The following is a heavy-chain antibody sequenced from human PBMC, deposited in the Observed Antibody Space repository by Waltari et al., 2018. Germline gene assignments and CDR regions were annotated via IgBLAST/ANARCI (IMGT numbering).Heavy chain of an antibody. D-gene: IGHD5-12*01. CDR1: GFTFSSYW. Sequence: EVQLVESGGGLVQPGGSLRLSCAASGFTFSSYWMSWVRQAPGKGLEWVANIKEDGSKKYYVDSVKGRFTISRDNAKNSLYLQMNSLRAEDTAVYYCAKDYSGYDHYFDYWGQGTLVTVSS. J-gene: IGHJ4*02. CDR3: AKDYSGYDHYFDY. CDR2: IKEDGSKK. V-gene: IGHV3-7*04.